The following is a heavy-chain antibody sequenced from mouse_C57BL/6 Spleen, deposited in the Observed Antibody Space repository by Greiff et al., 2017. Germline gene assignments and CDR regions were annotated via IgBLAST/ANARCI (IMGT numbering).Heavy chain of an antibody. CDR1: GYTFTSDW. CDR2: IYPGNSAT. J-gene: IGHJ4*01. CDR3: TRSDQYYYAKDY. V-gene: IGHV1-5*01. Sequence: VQLQQSGTVLARPGASVKMSCKTSGYTFTSDWMHWVKQRPGQGLEWIGAIYPGNSATSYNQKFKGKAKLTAVTTASTAYLELSSLTNEDSAVYYDTRSDQYYYAKDYWGQGTSVTVSS.